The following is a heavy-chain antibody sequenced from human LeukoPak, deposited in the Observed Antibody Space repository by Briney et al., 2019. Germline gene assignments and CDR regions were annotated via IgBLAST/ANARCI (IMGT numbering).Heavy chain of an antibody. Sequence: SETLSLTCSVSGGSISSSSYWWGWIRQPPGKGLEWIANIYYSGSTHYNPSLKSRVTISIEKSKNQFSLKLSSVTAADTAVYYCARNYYESSGYYPWNFDYWGQGTLVTVSS. J-gene: IGHJ4*02. CDR1: GGSISSSSYW. V-gene: IGHV4-39*01. D-gene: IGHD3-22*01. CDR2: IYYSGST. CDR3: ARNYYESSGYYPWNFDY.